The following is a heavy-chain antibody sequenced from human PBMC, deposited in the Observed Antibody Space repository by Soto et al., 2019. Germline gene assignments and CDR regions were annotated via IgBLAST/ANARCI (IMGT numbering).Heavy chain of an antibody. CDR2: ISSSGSTI. CDR1: GFTFSDYY. D-gene: IGHD2-2*01. V-gene: IGHV3-11*01. CDR3: ARDSTAKGHYYYYMDV. Sequence: GGSLRLSCAASGFTFSDYYMSWIRQAPGKGLEWVSYISSSGSTIHYADSVKGRFTISRDNAKNSLYLQMNSLRAEDTAVYYCARDSTAKGHYYYYMDVWGKGTTVTVSS. J-gene: IGHJ6*03.